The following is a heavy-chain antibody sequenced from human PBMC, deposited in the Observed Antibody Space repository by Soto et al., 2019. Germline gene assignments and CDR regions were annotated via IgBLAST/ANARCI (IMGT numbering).Heavy chain of an antibody. Sequence: QVQLQQWGAGLLKPSETLSLTCAVYGGSFSGYYWSWIRQPPGKGLGWIGEINHSGSTNYNPSLKCRVTISVDTSKNQFSLKLSFVTAADTAVYYCARAMEGGCSSTSCYDYWYFDLWGRGTLVTVSS. CDR2: INHSGST. CDR3: ARAMEGGCSSTSCYDYWYFDL. CDR1: GGSFSGYY. D-gene: IGHD2-2*01. V-gene: IGHV4-34*01. J-gene: IGHJ2*01.